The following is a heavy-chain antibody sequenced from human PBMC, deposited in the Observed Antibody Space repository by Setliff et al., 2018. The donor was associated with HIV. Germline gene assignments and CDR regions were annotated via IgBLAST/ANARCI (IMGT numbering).Heavy chain of an antibody. CDR2: INHSGST. Sequence: PSETLSLSCVGSGFIFSDHYIDWVRQPPGKGLEWIGEINHSGSTNYNPSLKRRVTISVDTSKNQFSLKLNSVTAADTAVYYCARVRLELRQYWFDSWGQGSPVTVSS. J-gene: IGHJ5*01. D-gene: IGHD1-7*01. V-gene: IGHV4-34*01. CDR1: GFIFSDHY. CDR3: ARVRLELRQYWFDS.